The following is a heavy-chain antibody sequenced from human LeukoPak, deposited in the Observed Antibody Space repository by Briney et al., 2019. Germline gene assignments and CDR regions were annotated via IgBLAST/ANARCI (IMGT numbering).Heavy chain of an antibody. CDR3: ARDISSGLPGY. V-gene: IGHV4-39*07. D-gene: IGHD6-19*01. CDR1: GGSISSYY. Sequence: SETLSLTCTVSGGSISSYYWAWIRQPPGKGLEWIGSIYYSGSAYYNPSLKSRVTISVDTSKNQFSLKLTSVTAADTAVYYCARDISSGLPGYWGQGTLVTVSS. J-gene: IGHJ4*02. CDR2: IYYSGSA.